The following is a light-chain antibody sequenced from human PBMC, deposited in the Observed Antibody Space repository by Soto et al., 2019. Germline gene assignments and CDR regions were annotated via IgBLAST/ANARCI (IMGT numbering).Light chain of an antibody. Sequence: DIQMTQSPSSLSASVGYRFTITCRASQSIANYLNWYQQKPGKAPKLLIYAASSLQSGVPSRFSGSGSGTYFTLTISSLQPEDFATYFCQQNYSPPPITFGQGTDGRL. CDR1: QSIANY. CDR2: AAS. CDR3: QQNYSPPPIT. V-gene: IGKV1-39*01. J-gene: IGKJ5*01.